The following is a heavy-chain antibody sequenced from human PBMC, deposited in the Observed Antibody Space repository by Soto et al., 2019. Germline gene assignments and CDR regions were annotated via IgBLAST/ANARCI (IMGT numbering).Heavy chain of an antibody. V-gene: IGHV1-69*13. CDR3: ASLVGYYYGSPINP. CDR2: ITPIFGTA. CDR1: GGTFGSYA. D-gene: IGHD3-10*01. J-gene: IGHJ5*02. Sequence: SVKVSCKASGGTFGSYAISWVRQAPGQGLGWMGGITPIFGTANYAQKFQGRVTITADESTSTAYVELSSLRSEDTAVYYCASLVGYYYGSPINPCCQEALLTASS.